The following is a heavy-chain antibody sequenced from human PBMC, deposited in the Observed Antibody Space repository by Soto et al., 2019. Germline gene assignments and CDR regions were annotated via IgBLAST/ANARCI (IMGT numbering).Heavy chain of an antibody. CDR3: ARDLKYDFWSGYYYPGNWFDP. J-gene: IGHJ5*02. CDR1: GYTFTSYG. CDR2: ISAYNGNT. D-gene: IGHD3-3*01. Sequence: ASVKVSCKASGYTFTSYGISWVRQAPGQGLEWMGWISAYNGNTNYAQKLQGRVTMTTGTSTSTAYMELRSLRSDDTAVYYCARDLKYDFWSGYYYPGNWFDPWGQGTLVTVSS. V-gene: IGHV1-18*01.